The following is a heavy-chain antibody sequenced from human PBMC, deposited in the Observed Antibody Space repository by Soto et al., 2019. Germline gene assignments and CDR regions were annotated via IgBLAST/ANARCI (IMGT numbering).Heavy chain of an antibody. J-gene: IGHJ6*02. Sequence: SVKVSCKASGGTFSSYAISWVRQAPGQGLEWMGGIIPIFGTANYAQKFQGRVTITADESTSTAYMELSSLRSEDTAVYYCARDLVGIVVVPAAMGYYYGMDVWGQGTTVTVSS. V-gene: IGHV1-69*13. CDR1: GGTFSSYA. CDR2: IIPIFGTA. CDR3: ARDLVGIVVVPAAMGYYYGMDV. D-gene: IGHD2-2*03.